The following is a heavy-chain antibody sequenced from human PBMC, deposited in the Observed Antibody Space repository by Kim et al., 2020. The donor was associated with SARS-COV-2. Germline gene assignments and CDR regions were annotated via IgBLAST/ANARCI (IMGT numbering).Heavy chain of an antibody. D-gene: IGHD6-13*01. V-gene: IGHV3-23*01. CDR3: AKEAVRAAGTLGAYYFDY. CDR2: ISGSGGST. Sequence: GGSLRLSCAASGFTFSSYAMSWVRQAPGKGLEWVSAISGSGGSTYYADSVKGRFTISRDNSKNTLYLQMNSLRAEDTAVYYCAKEAVRAAGTLGAYYFDYWGQGTLVTVSS. J-gene: IGHJ4*02. CDR1: GFTFSSYA.